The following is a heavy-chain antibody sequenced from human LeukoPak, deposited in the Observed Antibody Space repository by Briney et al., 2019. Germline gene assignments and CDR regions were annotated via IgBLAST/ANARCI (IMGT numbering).Heavy chain of an antibody. V-gene: IGHV3-48*04. D-gene: IGHD6-13*01. CDR3: ARDRGQQSFDY. CDR1: GFTFSGHN. CDR2: VSISSGTI. Sequence: TGGSLRLSCAASGFTFSGHNMNWVRQAPGKGLEWISFVSISSGTIYYADSVNGRFRISRDNAKSSLDLEMNSLRAEDTAVYYCARDRGQQSFDYWGQGTLVTVSS. J-gene: IGHJ4*02.